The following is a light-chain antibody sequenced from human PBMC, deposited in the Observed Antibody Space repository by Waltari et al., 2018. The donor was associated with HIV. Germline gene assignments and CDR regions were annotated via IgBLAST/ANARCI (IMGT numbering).Light chain of an antibody. CDR2: AAS. CDR1: QGITNY. CDR3: QEYDSAPWT. V-gene: IGKV1-27*01. Sequence: DIQMTQSPSSLSASVGDRVTITCRATQGITNYLAWYQQIPGKVPKLLIYAASTLHSGVPPRFIGSGCGTDFTLTISRLQPEDVATYYCQEYDSAPWTFGQGTKVEVK. J-gene: IGKJ1*01.